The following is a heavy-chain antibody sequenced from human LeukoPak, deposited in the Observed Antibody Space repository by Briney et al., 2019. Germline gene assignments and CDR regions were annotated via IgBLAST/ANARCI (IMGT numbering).Heavy chain of an antibody. CDR1: GFTFSGSA. J-gene: IGHJ6*03. CDR2: IRSKANSYAT. D-gene: IGHD2-2*01. Sequence: GGSLRLSCAASGFTFSGSAMHWVRRASGKGLEWVGRIRSKANSYATAYAASVKGRFTISRDDSKNTAYLQMNSLKTEDTAVYYCTRSLGYCSSTSCYYYYYMDVWGKGTTVTVSS. CDR3: TRSLGYCSSTSCYYYYYMDV. V-gene: IGHV3-73*01.